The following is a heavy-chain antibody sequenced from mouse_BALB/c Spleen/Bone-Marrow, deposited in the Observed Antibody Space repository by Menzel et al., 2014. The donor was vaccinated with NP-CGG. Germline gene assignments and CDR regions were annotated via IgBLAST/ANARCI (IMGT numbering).Heavy chain of an antibody. CDR1: GYTFTSYL. CDR2: ITPYNDDT. Sequence: EVQLQQSGPELVRPGASVKMSCKASGYTFTSYLIHWVMQKPGQGLEWIGYITPYNDDTKYNEKFKGKATLTSDKSSSTAYMELSSLTSEDSAVYYCARWGGTPYFDYWGQGTTLTVSS. CDR3: ARWGGTPYFDY. V-gene: IGHV1-14*01. J-gene: IGHJ2*01. D-gene: IGHD4-1*01.